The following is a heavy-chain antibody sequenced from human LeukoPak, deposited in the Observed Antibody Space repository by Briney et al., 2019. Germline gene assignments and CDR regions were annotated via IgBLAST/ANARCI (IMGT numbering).Heavy chain of an antibody. V-gene: IGHV4-34*01. Sequence: SETLSLTCAVFGGSFSGHYWSWIRQPPGKGLEWIGEVNHSGNTNYNPSLTNRVTISLDTYKNQLSLKLTSVTAADTAVYYCARARIVPTIWGQGTLVTVSS. CDR3: ARARIVPTI. D-gene: IGHD5-12*01. CDR2: VNHSGNT. CDR1: GGSFSGHY. J-gene: IGHJ4*02.